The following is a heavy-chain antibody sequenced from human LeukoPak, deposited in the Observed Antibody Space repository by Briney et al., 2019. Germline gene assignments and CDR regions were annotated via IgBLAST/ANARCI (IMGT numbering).Heavy chain of an antibody. D-gene: IGHD1-1*01. V-gene: IGHV1-18*01. Sequence: GASVKVSCKASGFTFTNYGISWVRQAPGQGLEWMGWISAFNGNTNYAQKLQGRVTMTTDTSTNTAYMELRSLTSDDTAVYYCARDETGTTFSWFDPWGQGTLVTVSS. CDR2: ISAFNGNT. CDR3: ARDETGTTFSWFDP. CDR1: GFTFTNYG. J-gene: IGHJ5*02.